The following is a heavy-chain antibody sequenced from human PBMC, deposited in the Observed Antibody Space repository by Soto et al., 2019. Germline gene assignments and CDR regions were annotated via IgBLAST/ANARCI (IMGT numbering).Heavy chain of an antibody. D-gene: IGHD3-22*01. CDR3: ASVGSDYDNSGYYLP. Sequence: SETLSLTCIVSGGSVISSNCLILFRHPPGKGPEWIGEIYHSGSTTYDPSLKSRATISVDKSENQFSLRLKSVTAADTAVYYCASVGSDYDNSGYYLPWGPGTLVTVSS. J-gene: IGHJ5*02. V-gene: IGHV4-4*02. CDR1: GGSVISSNC. CDR2: IYHSGST.